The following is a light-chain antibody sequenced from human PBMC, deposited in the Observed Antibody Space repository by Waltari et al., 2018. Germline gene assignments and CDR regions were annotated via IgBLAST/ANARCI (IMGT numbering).Light chain of an antibody. CDR1: QSVGTT. V-gene: IGKV6-21*01. Sequence: EVVLTQSPDFQSVTPKEKITITCRASQSVGTTLHWYQQKPNQSPNLLIKYASQAFSGVPSRFSGSGSGTEFTLTINGLEVEDAATYYCHQSSTFRTFGQGTKVEIK. CDR2: YAS. J-gene: IGKJ1*01. CDR3: HQSSTFRT.